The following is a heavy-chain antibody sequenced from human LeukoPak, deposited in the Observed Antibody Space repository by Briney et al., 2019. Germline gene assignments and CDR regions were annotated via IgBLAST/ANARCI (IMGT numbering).Heavy chain of an antibody. J-gene: IGHJ4*02. D-gene: IGHD5-12*01. Sequence: PGVSLRLSCAASGFTFSSYGMSWVRQAPGKGLEWVSAISGSGGSTYYADSVKGRFTISRDNSKNTLYLQMNSLRAEDTAVYYCARGPSGYHNTGGQGTLVTVSS. CDR2: ISGSGGST. CDR3: ARGPSGYHNT. CDR1: GFTFSSYG. V-gene: IGHV3-23*01.